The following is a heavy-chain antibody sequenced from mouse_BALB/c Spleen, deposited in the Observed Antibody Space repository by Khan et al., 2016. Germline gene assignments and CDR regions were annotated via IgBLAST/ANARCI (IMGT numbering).Heavy chain of an antibody. D-gene: IGHD2-12*01. CDR1: GYTFTNYW. V-gene: IGHV1S132*01. CDR3: ARINSDANDRNFSY. Sequence: QVQLQQSGAELVKPGASVKLSCKTSGYTFTNYWIQWIKQRPGQGLGWIGEIFPGTGTTYYNEKFEDKATLTIDTSSSTAYMHLNSLTSEDSAVSFGARINSDANDRNFSYSGQGTTLTVSS. CDR2: IFPGTGTT. J-gene: IGHJ2*01.